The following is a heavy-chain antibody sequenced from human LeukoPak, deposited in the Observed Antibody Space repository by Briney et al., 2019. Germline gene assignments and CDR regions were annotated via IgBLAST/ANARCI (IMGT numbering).Heavy chain of an antibody. V-gene: IGHV3-23*01. Sequence: GGSLRLSCAASGFTFSSYGMSWVRQAPGKGLEWVSAISGSGGSTYYADSAKGRFTISRDNSKNTLYLQMNSLGAGDTAVYYCATEGDYVWGSYRYTIHWGQGTLVTVSS. CDR1: GFTFSSYG. CDR2: ISGSGGST. D-gene: IGHD3-16*02. CDR3: ATEGDYVWGSYRYTIH. J-gene: IGHJ4*02.